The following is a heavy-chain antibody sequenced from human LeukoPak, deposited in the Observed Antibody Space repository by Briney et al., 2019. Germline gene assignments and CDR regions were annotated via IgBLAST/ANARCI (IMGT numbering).Heavy chain of an antibody. CDR1: GYTFTSYH. J-gene: IGHJ4*02. V-gene: IGHV1-46*01. CDR2: INPSGGST. D-gene: IGHD5-12*01. CDR3: ARDRSGYDSLFDY. Sequence: ASVKASCKASGYTFTSYHMHWVRQAPGQGLEWLGIINPSGGSTRYAQKFQGRITMTRDTSTSTVYMELSSLRSDDTAVYYCARDRSGYDSLFDYWGQGTLVTVSS.